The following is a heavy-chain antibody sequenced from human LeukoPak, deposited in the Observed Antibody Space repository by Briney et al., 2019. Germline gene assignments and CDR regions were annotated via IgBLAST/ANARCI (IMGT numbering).Heavy chain of an antibody. J-gene: IGHJ4*02. V-gene: IGHV3-48*03. Sequence: GGSLRLSCAASGFTFSSYEMNWVRQAPGKGLEWVSYISSSGSTIYYADSVKGRFTISRDNAKNSLYLQMNSLRADDTAVYYCASRLSFTDDYWGQGTLVTVSS. CDR1: GFTFSSYE. D-gene: IGHD2-8*01. CDR2: ISSSGSTI. CDR3: ASRLSFTDDY.